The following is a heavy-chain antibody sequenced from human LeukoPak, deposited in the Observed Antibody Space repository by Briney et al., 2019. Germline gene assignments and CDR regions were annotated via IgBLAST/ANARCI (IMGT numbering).Heavy chain of an antibody. Sequence: SETLSHTCAVYGGSFSGYYWSWIRQPPGKGLEWIGEINHSGSTNYNPSLKSRVTISVDTSKNQFSLKLSSVTAADTAVYYCARVPRGYSYGLSVWGQGTLVTVSS. D-gene: IGHD5-18*01. J-gene: IGHJ4*02. CDR3: ARVPRGYSYGLSV. CDR2: INHSGST. CDR1: GGSFSGYY. V-gene: IGHV4-34*01.